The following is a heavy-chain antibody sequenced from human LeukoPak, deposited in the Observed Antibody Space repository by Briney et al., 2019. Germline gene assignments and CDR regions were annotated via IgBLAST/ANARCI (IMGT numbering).Heavy chain of an antibody. CDR1: GFTFSSYA. V-gene: IGHV3-23*01. J-gene: IGHJ4*02. D-gene: IGHD3-22*01. CDR3: AKDSYYDSSGYTQADFDY. Sequence: GGSLRLSCAASGFTFSSYAMSWVRQAPGKGLEWVSAISGSGGSTYYADSVKGRFTISRDNSKNTLYLQMNSLRAEDTAVYYCAKDSYYDSSGYTQADFDYWGQGTLVTVSS. CDR2: ISGSGGST.